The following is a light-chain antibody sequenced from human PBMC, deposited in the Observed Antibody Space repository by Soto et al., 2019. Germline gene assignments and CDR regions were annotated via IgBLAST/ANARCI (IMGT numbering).Light chain of an antibody. CDR2: DAS. CDR1: QSVSSY. V-gene: IGKV3-11*01. CDR3: QERSVWPLT. Sequence: EIVLTQSPTTLSLSPGERATLSCRASQSVSSYFAWCQQKPCQAARLLIYDASTRATGIPARFSGSGSGTDFTLSISSLEPEDFAVYYCQERSVWPLTFGGGTKVEIK. J-gene: IGKJ4*01.